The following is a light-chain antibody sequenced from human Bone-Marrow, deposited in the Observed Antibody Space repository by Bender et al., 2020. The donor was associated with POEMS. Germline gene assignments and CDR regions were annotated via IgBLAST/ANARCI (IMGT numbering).Light chain of an antibody. V-gene: IGLV3-21*02. Sequence: SYVLTQPPSVSVAPGQTARISCGGNSIGSKSVHWYQQKPGQAPVLVVNDDSDRPSGIPERFSGSNSGNTATLTISGTQGMDEADYYCQAWDRTTPVFGGGTKLTVL. CDR3: QAWDRTTPV. J-gene: IGLJ2*01. CDR1: SIGSKS. CDR2: DDS.